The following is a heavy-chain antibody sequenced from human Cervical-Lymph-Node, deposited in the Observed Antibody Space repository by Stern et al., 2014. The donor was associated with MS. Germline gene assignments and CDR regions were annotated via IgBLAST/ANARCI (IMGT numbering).Heavy chain of an antibody. V-gene: IGHV3-7*01. Sequence: PASGFTFSSIWMSWVRQAPGKGLEWVANIKEDGSEKNYVDSVKGRFTIFRDNAKNSLSLQMDSLRAEDTAVYYCAKNGGAHGMDVWGQGTTVTVSS. CDR3: AKNGGAHGMDV. D-gene: IGHD4/OR15-4a*01. CDR1: GFTFSSIW. J-gene: IGHJ6*02. CDR2: IKEDGSEK.